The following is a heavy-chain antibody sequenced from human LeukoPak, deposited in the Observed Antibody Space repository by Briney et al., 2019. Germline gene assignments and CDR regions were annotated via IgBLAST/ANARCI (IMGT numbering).Heavy chain of an antibody. CDR1: GYTFTGYY. Sequence: GSVKVSCKASGYTFTGYYMHWVRQAPGQGLEWMGWINPNSGVTNYAQKFQGRVTMTRDTSISTAYMELNKLTSDDTAVYYCASQLGATSRDYWGQGTLVTVSS. D-gene: IGHD1-26*01. CDR2: INPNSGVT. J-gene: IGHJ4*02. CDR3: ASQLGATSRDY. V-gene: IGHV1-2*02.